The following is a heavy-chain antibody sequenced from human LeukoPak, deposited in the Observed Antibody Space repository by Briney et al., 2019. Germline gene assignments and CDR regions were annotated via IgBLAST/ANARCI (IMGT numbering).Heavy chain of an antibody. Sequence: GGSLRLSCEASGFTFSNACMSWVRQAPRKGLEWVGRIKSKTDGGTTDYAAPVKGRFTISRDDSKNTLYLQMNSLKTEDTAVYYCTASMVRGVSFTDCWGQGTLVTVSS. CDR1: GFTFSNAC. J-gene: IGHJ4*02. D-gene: IGHD3-10*01. V-gene: IGHV3-15*01. CDR3: TASMVRGVSFTDC. CDR2: IKSKTDGGTT.